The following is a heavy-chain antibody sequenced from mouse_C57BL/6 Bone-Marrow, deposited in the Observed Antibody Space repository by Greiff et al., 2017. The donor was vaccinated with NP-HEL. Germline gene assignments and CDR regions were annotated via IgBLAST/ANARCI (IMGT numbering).Heavy chain of an antibody. CDR3: ARLGY. J-gene: IGHJ2*01. CDR1: GFTFSSYG. Sequence: EVKLVESGGDLVKPGGSLKLSCAASGFTFSSYGMSWVRQTPDKRLEWVATISSGGSYTYYPDSVKGRFTISRDNAKNTLYLQMSSLKSEDTAMYYCARLGYWGQGTTLTVSS. CDR2: ISSGGSYT. V-gene: IGHV5-6*01.